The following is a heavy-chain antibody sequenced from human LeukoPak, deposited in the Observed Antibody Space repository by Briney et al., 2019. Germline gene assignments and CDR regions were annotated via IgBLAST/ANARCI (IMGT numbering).Heavy chain of an antibody. J-gene: IGHJ4*02. CDR3: SLLAVASDFDY. V-gene: IGHV3-48*03. CDR2: IGASGTPK. Sequence: PGGSLRLSCVVSGFPFHFYELNWVRQAPGKGLEWVSNIGASGTPKYYADSVKGRSSISRDNAKSSLFLQMNSLRVDDTAVYYCSLLAVASDFDYWGQGVLVTVSS. CDR1: GFPFHFYE. D-gene: IGHD6-19*01.